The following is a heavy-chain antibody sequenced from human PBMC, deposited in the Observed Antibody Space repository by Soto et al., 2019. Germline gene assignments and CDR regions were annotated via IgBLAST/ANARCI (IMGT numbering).Heavy chain of an antibody. J-gene: IGHJ6*02. CDR2: IDPSDSYT. CDR3: VRHPPQLQAGWYYYYGMDV. D-gene: IGHD2-2*01. V-gene: IGHV5-10-1*01. CDR1: GYSFTSYW. Sequence: GESLKISCKGSGYSFTSYWISWVRQMPGKGLEWMGRIDPSDSYTNYSPSFQGHVTISADKSISTAYLQWSSLKASDTAMYYCVRHPPQLQAGWYYYYGMDVWGQGTTVTVSS.